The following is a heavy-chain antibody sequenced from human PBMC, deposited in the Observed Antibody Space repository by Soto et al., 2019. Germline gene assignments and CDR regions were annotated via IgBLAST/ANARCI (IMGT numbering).Heavy chain of an antibody. V-gene: IGHV4-4*02. CDR3: ARDRCSSTSCYRMRYYYGMGV. Sequence: SETLSLTCAVSGGSISSSNWWSWVRQPPGKGLEWIGEIYHSGSTNYNPSLKSRVTISVDKSKNQFSLKLSYVTAADTAVYYCARDRCSSTSCYRMRYYYGMGVWGQGTRVTVSS. CDR2: IYHSGST. D-gene: IGHD2-2*01. J-gene: IGHJ6*02. CDR1: GGSISSSNW.